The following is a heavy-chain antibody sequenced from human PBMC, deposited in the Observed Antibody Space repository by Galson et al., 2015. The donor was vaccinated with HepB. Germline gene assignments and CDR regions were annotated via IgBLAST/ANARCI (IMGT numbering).Heavy chain of an antibody. CDR2: IWYDGSNK. D-gene: IGHD3-10*01. V-gene: IGHV3-33*08. Sequence: SLRLSCAASGFTFSSYAMSWVRQAPGKGLEWVAVIWYDGSNKYYAGSVKGRFTISRDNSKNTLYLQMNSLRAEDTAVYYCARGFYGSGRDSPDYWGQGTLVTVSS. CDR1: GFTFSSYA. J-gene: IGHJ4*02. CDR3: ARGFYGSGRDSPDY.